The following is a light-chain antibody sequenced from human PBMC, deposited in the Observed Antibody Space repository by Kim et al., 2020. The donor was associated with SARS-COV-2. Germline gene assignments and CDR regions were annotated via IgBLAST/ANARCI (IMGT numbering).Light chain of an antibody. CDR1: NIGTQS. V-gene: IGLV3-21*04. CDR3: QVWDNYSDHVV. J-gene: IGLJ2*01. CDR2: YDR. Sequence: APGSTARITGGGNNIGTQSVHWYTQEPGQGPGLFIIYDRDRPSGILERISGSNSVNTATLIISRVEAGDEADYYCQVWDNYSDHVVFGGGTQLTVL.